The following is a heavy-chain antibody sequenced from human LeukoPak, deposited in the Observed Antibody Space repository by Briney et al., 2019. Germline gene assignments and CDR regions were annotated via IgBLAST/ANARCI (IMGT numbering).Heavy chain of an antibody. Sequence: ASVTVSCTASGGTFSSYAISWVRQAPGQGLEWMGGIIPIFGTANYAQKFQGRVTITADESTSTAYMELSSLRSDDTAVYYCARGSSITMVRGVIIEPYYYYYGMDVWGQGTTVTVSS. J-gene: IGHJ6*02. D-gene: IGHD3-10*01. V-gene: IGHV1-69*13. CDR3: ARGSSITMVRGVIIEPYYYYYGMDV. CDR1: GGTFSSYA. CDR2: IIPIFGTA.